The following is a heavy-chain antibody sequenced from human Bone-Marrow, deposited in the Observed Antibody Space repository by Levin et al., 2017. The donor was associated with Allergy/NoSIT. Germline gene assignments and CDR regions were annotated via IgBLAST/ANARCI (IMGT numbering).Heavy chain of an antibody. CDR1: GGSFSGYY. D-gene: IGHD3-3*01. J-gene: IGHJ6*02. CDR3: ARGVSIFGVVISYYYDGMDV. Sequence: SETLSLTCAVYGGSFSGYYWSWIRQPPGKGLEWIGEINHSGSTNYNPSLKSRVTISVDTSKNQFSLKLSSVTAADTAVYYCARGVSIFGVVISYYYDGMDVWGQGTTVTVSS. V-gene: IGHV4-34*01. CDR2: INHSGST.